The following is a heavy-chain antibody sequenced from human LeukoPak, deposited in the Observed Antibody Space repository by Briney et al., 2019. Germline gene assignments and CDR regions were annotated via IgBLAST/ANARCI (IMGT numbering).Heavy chain of an antibody. CDR3: ARCMGFGETNNNWFDP. CDR1: GYTFTDYY. D-gene: IGHD3-3*01. J-gene: IGHJ5*02. CDR2: VDPEDGET. V-gene: IGHV1-69-2*01. Sequence: ATVKISCKVSGYTFTDYYMHWVQQAPGKGLEWMGLVDPEDGETIYAEKFQGRVTITADTSTDTAYMELSSLRSEDTAVYSCARCMGFGETNNNWFDPWGQGTLVTVSS.